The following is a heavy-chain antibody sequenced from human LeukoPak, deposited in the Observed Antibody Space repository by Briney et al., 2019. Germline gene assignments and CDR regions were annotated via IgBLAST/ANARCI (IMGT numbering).Heavy chain of an antibody. J-gene: IGHJ4*02. CDR1: GYLFINYG. CDR2: ISPYSGNT. V-gene: IGHV1-18*01. CDR3: ARTSGVSVAGSPYYFDF. Sequence: ASVKVSCKASGYLFINYGITWLRQAPGQGLECMGWISPYSGNTDYAQKLQGRVTMTTDRSTSTAYMELRSLGFDDTAVYYCARTSGVSVAGSPYYFDFWGQGTLITVSS. D-gene: IGHD6-13*01.